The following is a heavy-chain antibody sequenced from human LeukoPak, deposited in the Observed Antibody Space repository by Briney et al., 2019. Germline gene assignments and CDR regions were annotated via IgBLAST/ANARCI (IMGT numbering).Heavy chain of an antibody. J-gene: IGHJ4*02. CDR1: GFTFSSYA. D-gene: IGHD3-10*01. CDR2: IKQDGSEK. Sequence: GGSLRLSCAASGFTFSSYAMSWVRQAPGKGLEWVANIKQDGSEKYYVDSVKGRFTISRDNAKNSLYLQMNSLRAEDTAVYFCATPPVLLIYWGQGTLVTVSS. V-gene: IGHV3-7*01. CDR3: ATPPVLLIY.